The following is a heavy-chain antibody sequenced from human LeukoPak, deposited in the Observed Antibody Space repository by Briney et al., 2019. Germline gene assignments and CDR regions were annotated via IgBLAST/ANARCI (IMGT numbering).Heavy chain of an antibody. J-gene: IGHJ3*02. CDR3: ARVIEQQLVRVHAFDI. D-gene: IGHD6-13*01. V-gene: IGHV1-2*02. CDR1: GYTFTSYY. CDR2: INPNSGGT. Sequence: ASVKVSCKASGYTFTSYYMHWVRQAPGQGLEWMGWINPNSGGTNYAQKFQGRVTMTRDTSISTAYMELSRLRSDDTAVYYCARVIEQQLVRVHAFDIWGQGTMVTVSS.